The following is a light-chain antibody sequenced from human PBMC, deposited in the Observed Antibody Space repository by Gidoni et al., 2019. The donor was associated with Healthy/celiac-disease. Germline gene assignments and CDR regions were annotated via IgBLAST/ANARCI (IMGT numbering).Light chain of an antibody. J-gene: IGKJ1*01. CDR2: AAA. CDR3: QQLNSYFWT. CDR1: QGISSY. Sequence: DIQLTKSPSFLSASVGDRVTITCRASQGISSYLAWYQQKPGKAPKLLIYAAATLQSGVPSRCSGSGSGTEFTLPISSLQPEDFATYYCQQLNSYFWTFGQGTKVEIK. V-gene: IGKV1-9*01.